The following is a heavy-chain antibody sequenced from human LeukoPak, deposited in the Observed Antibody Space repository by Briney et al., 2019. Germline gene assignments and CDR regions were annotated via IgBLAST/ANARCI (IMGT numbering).Heavy chain of an antibody. CDR1: GFTFSSYE. CDR2: ISSTGSTI. Sequence: GGSLRLSCAASGFTFSSYEMNWVRQAPGKGLEWVSYISSTGSTIYYADSVKGRFTISRDNAKNTLYLQMNSLRLEDTAVYYCARESRGEDHFDYWGQGTLVTVSS. CDR3: ARESRGEDHFDY. J-gene: IGHJ4*02. D-gene: IGHD3-10*01. V-gene: IGHV3-48*03.